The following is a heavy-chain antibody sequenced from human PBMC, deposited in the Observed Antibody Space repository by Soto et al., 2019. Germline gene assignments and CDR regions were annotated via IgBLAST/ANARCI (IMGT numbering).Heavy chain of an antibody. V-gene: IGHV4-4*01. CDR3: ARDHYYGSGTKRYFDY. J-gene: IGHJ4*02. CDR2: IYHSGST. Sequence: QVQLQESGPGLVKPSGTLSLTCAVSGGSISSSNWWSWVRQPPGKGLEWIGEIYHSGSTNYNPSLKSRVTISVDKSRNQFSLKLSSVTAADTAVYCCARDHYYGSGTKRYFDYWGQGTLVTVSS. CDR1: GGSISSSNW. D-gene: IGHD3-10*01.